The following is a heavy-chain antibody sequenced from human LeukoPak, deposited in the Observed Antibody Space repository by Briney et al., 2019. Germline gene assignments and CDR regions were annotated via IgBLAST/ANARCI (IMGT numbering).Heavy chain of an antibody. CDR3: ARDRRDGYNRFDY. CDR2: ISSSGSTI. Sequence: GGSLRLSCAASGFTFSDYYMSWLRQAPGKGLEWVSYISSSGSTIYYADSVKGRFTISRDNAKNSLYLQMNSLRAEDAAVYYCARDRRDGYNRFDYWGQGTLVTVSS. D-gene: IGHD5-24*01. CDR1: GFTFSDYY. V-gene: IGHV3-11*04. J-gene: IGHJ4*02.